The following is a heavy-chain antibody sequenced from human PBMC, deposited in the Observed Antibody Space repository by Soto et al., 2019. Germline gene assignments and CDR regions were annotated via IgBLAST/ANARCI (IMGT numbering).Heavy chain of an antibody. J-gene: IGHJ4*02. D-gene: IGHD2-8*01. Sequence: SETLSLTCAVSGYSISSGYYWGWIRQPPGKGLDWIGSIYHSGSTYYNPSLKSRVAISVDTSKNQFSLDLSSVTAADTAVYYCARVNGYLDSWGQGTLVTV. V-gene: IGHV4-38-2*01. CDR3: ARVNGYLDS. CDR1: GYSISSGYY. CDR2: IYHSGST.